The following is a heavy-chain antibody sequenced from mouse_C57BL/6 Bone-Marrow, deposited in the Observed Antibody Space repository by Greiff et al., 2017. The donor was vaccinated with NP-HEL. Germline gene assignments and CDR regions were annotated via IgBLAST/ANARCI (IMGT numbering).Heavy chain of an antibody. CDR3: AKKGDDYDGGFAY. V-gene: IGHV2-5*01. J-gene: IGHJ3*01. Sequence: VKLQESGPGLVQPSQSLSITCTVSGFSLTSYGVHWVRQSPGKGLEWLGVIWRGGSTDYNAAFMSRLSITKDNSKSQVFFKMNSLQADDAAIYYCAKKGDDYDGGFAYWGQGTLVTVSA. CDR1: GFSLTSYG. CDR2: IWRGGST. D-gene: IGHD2-4*01.